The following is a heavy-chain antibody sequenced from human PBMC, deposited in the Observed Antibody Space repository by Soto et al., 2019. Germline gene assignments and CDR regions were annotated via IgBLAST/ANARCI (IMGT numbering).Heavy chain of an antibody. D-gene: IGHD2-2*01. Sequence: QVQLQQWGAGLLKPSETLSLTCAVYGGSFSGYYWSWIRQPPGKGLEWIGEINHSGSTNYNPSLKSRVTISVDTSKNQFSLKLSSVTAADTAVYYCARDGLVVVPAATLVVNYWYFDLWGRGTLVTVSS. CDR1: GGSFSGYY. J-gene: IGHJ2*01. CDR3: ARDGLVVVPAATLVVNYWYFDL. CDR2: INHSGST. V-gene: IGHV4-34*01.